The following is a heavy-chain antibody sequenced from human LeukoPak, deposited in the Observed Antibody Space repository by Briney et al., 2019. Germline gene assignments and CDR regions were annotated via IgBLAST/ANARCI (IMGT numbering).Heavy chain of an antibody. CDR3: ARDGAQWELYAFDI. Sequence: SVKVSCKGHGGTFSSYAISWVRQAPGQGLEWMGRIIPIFGTANDAQKFQGRVTITTDESTSTAYMELSSLRSEDTAVYYCARDGAQWELYAFDIWGQGTMVTVSS. D-gene: IGHD1-26*01. CDR1: GGTFSSYA. CDR2: IIPIFGTA. V-gene: IGHV1-69*05. J-gene: IGHJ3*02.